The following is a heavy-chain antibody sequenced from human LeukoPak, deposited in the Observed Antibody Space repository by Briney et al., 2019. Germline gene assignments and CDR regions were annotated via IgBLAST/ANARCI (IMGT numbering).Heavy chain of an antibody. Sequence: GGSLRLSCAASGFTFSSYAMSWVRQAPRKGLEWVSASSGSGGSTSYADSVKGRFTISRDNSKNTLYLQMNSLRAEDTAVYYCAKASDDYGDHDAFDIWGQGTMVTVSS. J-gene: IGHJ3*02. V-gene: IGHV3-23*01. CDR1: GFTFSSYA. D-gene: IGHD4-17*01. CDR2: SSGSGGST. CDR3: AKASDDYGDHDAFDI.